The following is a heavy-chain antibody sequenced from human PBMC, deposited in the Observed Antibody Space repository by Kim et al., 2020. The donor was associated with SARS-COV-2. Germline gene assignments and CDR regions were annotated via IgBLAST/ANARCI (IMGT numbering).Heavy chain of an antibody. CDR2: ISGSGGST. J-gene: IGHJ5*02. CDR3: AKEQGRRMIVVVISYLTAVGFLS. D-gene: IGHD3-22*01. V-gene: IGHV3-23*01. Sequence: GGSLRLSCAASGFTFSSYAMSWVRQAPGKGLEWVSAISGSGGSTYYADSVKGRFTISRDNSKNTLYLQMNSLRAEDTAVYYCAKEQGRRMIVVVISYLTAVGFLSWGQGTLVTVSS. CDR1: GFTFSSYA.